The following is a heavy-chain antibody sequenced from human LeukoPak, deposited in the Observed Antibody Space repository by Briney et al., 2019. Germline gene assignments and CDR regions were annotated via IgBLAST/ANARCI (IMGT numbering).Heavy chain of an antibody. J-gene: IGHJ4*02. V-gene: IGHV3-7*03. D-gene: IGHD6-13*01. CDR3: ARSIPYGTTWYGRSDY. CDR1: GFPFRSYS. CDR2: IKPDGTTK. Sequence: GGSLRLSCAASGFPFRSYSMTWVRQAPGKGLEWVANIKPDGTTKFYVDSVKGRFTISRDNALNSLYLQMNSLRAEDTAIYYCARSIPYGTTWYGRSDYWGQGTLVTVSS.